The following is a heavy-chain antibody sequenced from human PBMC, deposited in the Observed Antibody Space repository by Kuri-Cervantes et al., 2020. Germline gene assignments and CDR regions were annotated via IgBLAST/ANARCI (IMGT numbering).Heavy chain of an antibody. CDR3: ARDETGSFDC. D-gene: IGHD7-27*01. V-gene: IGHV3-21*03. CDR1: GFTFSSYS. Sequence: GGSLRLSCAASGFTFSSYSMNWVRQAPGKGLEWVSSISSSSSYIYYAASVKGRFTISRDNAKNSLYLQMNSLRAEDTAVYYCARDETGSFDCWGQGTLVTVSS. CDR2: ISSSSSYI. J-gene: IGHJ4*02.